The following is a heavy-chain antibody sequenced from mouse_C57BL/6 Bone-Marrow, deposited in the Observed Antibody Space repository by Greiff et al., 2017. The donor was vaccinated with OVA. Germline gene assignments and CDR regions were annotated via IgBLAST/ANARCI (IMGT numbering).Heavy chain of an antibody. Sequence: QVQLQQPGAELVKPGASVKLSCKASGYTFTSYWMHWVKQRPGQGLEWIGMIHPNSGSTNYNEKFKSKATLTVDKSSSTAYMQLSSLTSEVTAVDYCASDRGLRRRRCSFDNYCQGTALSVTS. CDR1: GYTFTSYW. J-gene: IGHJ2*01. V-gene: IGHV1-64*01. D-gene: IGHD2-4*01. CDR3: ASDRGLRRRRCSFDN. CDR2: IHPNSGST.